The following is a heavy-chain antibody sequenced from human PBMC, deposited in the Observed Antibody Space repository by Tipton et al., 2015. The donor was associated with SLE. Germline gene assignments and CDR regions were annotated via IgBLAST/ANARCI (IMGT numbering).Heavy chain of an antibody. CDR3: AGGWQDYCSGGTCYALDY. J-gene: IGHJ4*02. CDR1: GGTISSDPYY. V-gene: IGHV4-39*07. Sequence: TLSLTCTVSGGTISSDPYYWGWIRQPPGKGLEWIGSIYHRGNTYYNPSLKSRVAVSVDTSKNQFSLKLRSVTAADTAVYYCAGGWQDYCSGGTCYALDYWGQGKLVTVSS. D-gene: IGHD2-15*01. CDR2: IYHRGNT.